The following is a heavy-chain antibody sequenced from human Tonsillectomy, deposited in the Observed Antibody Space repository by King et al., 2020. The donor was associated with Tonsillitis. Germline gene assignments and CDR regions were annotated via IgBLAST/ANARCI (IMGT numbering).Heavy chain of an antibody. Sequence: QVQLQESGPGLVKPSQTLSLTCTVSGASISSGDYYWSWIRQPPGKGLEWIGYIYYSGSTYYNPSLKSRVTISVDTSKNQFSLKLSSVTAADTAVYYCARDSFASVHYYCGVDVWGQGTTVTVSS. D-gene: IGHD1-1*01. CDR2: IYYSGST. CDR1: GASISSGDYY. J-gene: IGHJ6*02. CDR3: ARDSFASVHYYCGVDV. V-gene: IGHV4-30-4*01.